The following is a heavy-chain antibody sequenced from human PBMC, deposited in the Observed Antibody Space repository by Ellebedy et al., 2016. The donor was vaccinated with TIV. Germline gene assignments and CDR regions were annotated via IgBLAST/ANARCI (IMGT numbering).Heavy chain of an antibody. D-gene: IGHD6-19*01. CDR2: INQGGSEK. CDR3: ARDHVSGWALAY. CDR1: GFTFSTFW. V-gene: IGHV3-7*01. J-gene: IGHJ4*02. Sequence: GESLKISCAASGFTFSTFWMSWVRQAPGKGLEWMANINQGGSEKYYVASVRGRFTISRDNAKNSLYLQMNSLRAEDTAVYYCARDHVSGWALAYWGQGTLVTVSS.